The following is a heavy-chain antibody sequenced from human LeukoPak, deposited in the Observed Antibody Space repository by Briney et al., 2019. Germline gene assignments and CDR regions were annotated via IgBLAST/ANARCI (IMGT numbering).Heavy chain of an antibody. CDR2: ISYDGSNK. V-gene: IGHV3-30*18. CDR3: AKVGWLFAYYYGMDV. CDR1: GFIFSTYA. D-gene: IGHD3-22*01. J-gene: IGHJ6*02. Sequence: GGSLRLSCAASGFIFSTYAMHWVRQAPGKGLEWVAVISYDGSNKYYADSVKGRFTISRDNSKNTLYQQMNSLRAEDTAVYYCAKVGWLFAYYYGMDVWGQGTTVTVSS.